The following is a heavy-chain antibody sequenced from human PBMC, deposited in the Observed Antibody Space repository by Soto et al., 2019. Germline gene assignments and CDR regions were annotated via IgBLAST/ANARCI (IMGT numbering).Heavy chain of an antibody. Sequence: QVQLVQSGAEVKKPGASVKVSCKASGYTFTSYDINWVRQATGQGLEWMGWMNPNSGNTGYAQKFQGRVTMTRNTSISTAYMELSXXXXXXXXXXXXXXXXVRRGFVDWGQGTLVTVXS. D-gene: IGHD3-10*01. CDR3: XXXXVRRGFVD. V-gene: IGHV1-8*01. CDR1: GYTFTSYD. J-gene: IGHJ4*02. CDR2: MNPNSGNT.